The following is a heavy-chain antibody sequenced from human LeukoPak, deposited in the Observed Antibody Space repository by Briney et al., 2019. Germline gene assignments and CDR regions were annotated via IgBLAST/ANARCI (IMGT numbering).Heavy chain of an antibody. CDR2: IIPILGIA. Sequence: SVKVSCKASGGTFSSYAISWVRQAPGQGLEWMGRIIPILGIANYAQKFQGRVTITADKSTSTAYMELSSLRSEDTAVYYYARVVVSSYYYGMDVWGQGTTVTVSS. CDR1: GGTFSSYA. V-gene: IGHV1-69*04. D-gene: IGHD3-22*01. J-gene: IGHJ6*02. CDR3: ARVVVSSYYYGMDV.